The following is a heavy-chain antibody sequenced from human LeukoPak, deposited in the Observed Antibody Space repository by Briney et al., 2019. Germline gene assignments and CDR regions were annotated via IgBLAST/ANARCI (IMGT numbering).Heavy chain of an antibody. CDR2: IYYSGST. J-gene: IGHJ4*02. CDR3: ARVGAAAGT. Sequence: SETLSLTCTVSGGSISSYYWSWIRQPPGKGLEWIGYIYYSGSTNYNPSLKSRVTISVDTSKNQFSLRLSSVTAADTAVYYCARVGAAAGTWGQGTLVTVSS. D-gene: IGHD6-13*01. CDR1: GGSISSYY. V-gene: IGHV4-59*01.